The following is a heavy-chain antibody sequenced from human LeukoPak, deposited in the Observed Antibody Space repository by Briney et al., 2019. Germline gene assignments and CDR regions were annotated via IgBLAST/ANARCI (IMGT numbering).Heavy chain of an antibody. Sequence: PPETLSLTCSVSGYSITSGYYWGWIRPPPGKGLEWIGSIYHSGGNYYNPSLKSRLTMSVDTSKNQFSLKLGSVTATDTAVYYCARHVVHDSPDLWGQGTLVTVSS. CDR2: IYHSGGN. CDR3: ARHVVHDSPDL. D-gene: IGHD3-22*01. CDR1: GYSITSGYY. J-gene: IGHJ4*02. V-gene: IGHV4-38-2*01.